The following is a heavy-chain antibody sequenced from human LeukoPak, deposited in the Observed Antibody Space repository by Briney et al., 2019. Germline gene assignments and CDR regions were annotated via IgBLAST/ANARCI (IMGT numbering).Heavy chain of an antibody. D-gene: IGHD3-3*01. J-gene: IGHJ4*02. CDR3: GEDHHDFWSGYLDY. V-gene: IGHV3-33*06. CDR1: GFTFRSFA. Sequence: PGGSLRLSCAASGFTFRSFAMHWVRQAPDKGLEWVAIIWYDGTNKYYADSVKGRFTISRDNSKNTLYLQMNSLRAEDTAVYYCGEDHHDFWSGYLDYWGQGTLVTVSS. CDR2: IWYDGTNK.